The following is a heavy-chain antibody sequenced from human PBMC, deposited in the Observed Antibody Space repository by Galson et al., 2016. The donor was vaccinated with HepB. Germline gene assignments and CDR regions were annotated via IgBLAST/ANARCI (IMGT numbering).Heavy chain of an antibody. J-gene: IGHJ5*02. Sequence: SLRLSCAASGFTFSSTGITWLRQAPGKGLEYVSVITGGGVGKDYADSVKGRFTISRDNSKNMVYLQMNSLRAEDTAVYYCARDRQYYGSGTMPWFDPWGQGTLVTVSS. V-gene: IGHV3-23*01. D-gene: IGHD3-10*01. CDR2: ITGGGVGK. CDR1: GFTFSSTG. CDR3: ARDRQYYGSGTMPWFDP.